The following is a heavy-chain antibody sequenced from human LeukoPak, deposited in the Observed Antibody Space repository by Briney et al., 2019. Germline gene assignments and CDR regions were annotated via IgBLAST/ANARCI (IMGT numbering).Heavy chain of an antibody. CDR2: INHRGST. CDR3: ARGPGCSGGSCRPFDY. D-gene: IGHD2-15*01. V-gene: IGHV4-34*01. CDR1: GGSFSGYY. Sequence: PSETLSLTCAVYGGSFSGYYWSWIRQPPGKGLEWIGEINHRGSTNYTPSLKSRVTISVDTSKNQFSLKLSSVTAADTAVYYCARGPGCSGGSCRPFDYWGQGTLVTVSS. J-gene: IGHJ4*02.